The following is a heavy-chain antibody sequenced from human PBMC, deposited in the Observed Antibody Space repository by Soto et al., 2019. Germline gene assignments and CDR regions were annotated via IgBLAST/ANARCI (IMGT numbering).Heavy chain of an antibody. CDR1: GFTFSSYA. J-gene: IGHJ4*02. CDR3: AKRTDYYYERQYYFDY. Sequence: GGSLRLSCAASGFTFSSYAMSWVRQAPGKGLEWVSAISGSGGSTYYADSVKGRFTISRDNSKNTLYLQMNSLRAEDTAVYYCAKRTDYYYERQYYFDYWGQGTLVTVSS. CDR2: ISGSGGST. D-gene: IGHD3-22*01. V-gene: IGHV3-23*01.